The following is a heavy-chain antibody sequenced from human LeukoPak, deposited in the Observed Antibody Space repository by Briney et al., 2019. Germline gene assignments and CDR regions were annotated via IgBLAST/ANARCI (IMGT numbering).Heavy chain of an antibody. Sequence: PSETLSLTCTVSGGSISSHYWSWIRQPPEKGLEWFGYIYYSGSTNYNPSLKSRVTISVDTSKNQFSLKLSSVTAADTAVYYCARGRSLQYWGQGTLVTVSS. CDR3: ARGRSLQY. CDR2: IYYSGST. CDR1: GGSISSHY. D-gene: IGHD4-11*01. J-gene: IGHJ4*02. V-gene: IGHV4-59*11.